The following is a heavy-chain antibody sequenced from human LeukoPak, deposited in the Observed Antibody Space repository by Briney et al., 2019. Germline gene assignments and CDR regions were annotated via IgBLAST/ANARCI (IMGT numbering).Heavy chain of an antibody. J-gene: IGHJ4*02. CDR3: ARDPLYYYDSSGYYDY. D-gene: IGHD3-22*01. CDR2: ISSSSSYI. CDR1: GFTFISYS. Sequence: GGSLRLSCAASGFTFISYSMNWVRQAPGKGLEWVSSISSSSSYIYYADSVKGRFTISRDNAKNSLYLQMNSLRAEDTAVYYCARDPLYYYDSSGYYDYWGQGTLVTVSS. V-gene: IGHV3-21*01.